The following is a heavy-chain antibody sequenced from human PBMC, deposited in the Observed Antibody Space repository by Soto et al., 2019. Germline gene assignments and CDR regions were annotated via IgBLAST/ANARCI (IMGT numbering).Heavy chain of an antibody. D-gene: IGHD2-21*02. CDR2: IIPIFGTA. V-gene: IGHV1-69*05. CDR3: ASGVVVTAISTYFDY. CDR1: GGTFSSYA. J-gene: IGHJ4*02. Sequence: SVKVSCKASGGTFSSYAISWVRQAPGQGLEWMGGIIPIFGTANYAQKFQGRVTITTDKSTSTAYMELSSLRSEDTAVYYCASGVVVTAISTYFDYWGQGTLVTVSS.